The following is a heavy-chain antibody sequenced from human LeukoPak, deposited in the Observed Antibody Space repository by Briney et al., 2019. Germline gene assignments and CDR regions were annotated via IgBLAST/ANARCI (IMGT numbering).Heavy chain of an antibody. CDR3: ARHHSSGYYPIDY. Sequence: SETLSLTCAVYGGSFSGYYWSWIRQPPGKGLEWIGEINHSGSTNYNPSLKSRVTISVDTSKNQFSLKLSSVTAADTAVYYCARHHSSGYYPIDYWGQGTLVTVSS. V-gene: IGHV4-34*01. D-gene: IGHD3-22*01. J-gene: IGHJ4*02. CDR1: GGSFSGYY. CDR2: INHSGST.